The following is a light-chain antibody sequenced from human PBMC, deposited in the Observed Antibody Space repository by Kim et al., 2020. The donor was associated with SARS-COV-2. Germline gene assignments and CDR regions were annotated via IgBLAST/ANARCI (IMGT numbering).Light chain of an antibody. Sequence: SELTQPASVSGSPGQSITISCTGTSSDVGGYNYVSWYQQHPGKAPKLMIYDVSKRPSGVSNRFSGSKSGNTASLTISGLQAEDEADYYCSSYTSSSRVFGGWTQLTVL. CDR3: SSYTSSSRV. V-gene: IGLV2-14*01. CDR2: DVS. CDR1: SSDVGGYNY. J-gene: IGLJ3*02.